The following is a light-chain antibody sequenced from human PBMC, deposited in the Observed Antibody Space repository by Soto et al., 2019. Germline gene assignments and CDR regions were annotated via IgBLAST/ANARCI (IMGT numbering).Light chain of an antibody. CDR2: GNN. Sequence: LTQPPSLSVAPGQMVTISCTGSSANIGAAYNVDWYQQLPGTAPKLLIYGNNNRPSGVPARFSGSKSGTSASLAIAGLQAEDEGDYYCQSYDSSLSGYVFGTGTKVT. J-gene: IGLJ1*01. V-gene: IGLV1-40*01. CDR1: SANIGAAYN. CDR3: QSYDSSLSGYV.